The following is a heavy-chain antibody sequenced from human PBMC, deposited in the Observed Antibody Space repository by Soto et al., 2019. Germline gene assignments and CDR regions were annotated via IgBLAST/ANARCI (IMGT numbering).Heavy chain of an antibody. CDR1: GFTFSNYA. CDR2: IRGSATTT. Sequence: EVQLLESGGGLVQPGESLRLSCVASGFTFSNYAMSWVRQAPGKGLEWVSAIRGSATTTYYADSVRGRFTISRDNSENTLSGQINSLSVEDTAIYYWAKDILEGTPGRDVWGQATTVTVS. CDR3: AKDILEGTPGRDV. D-gene: IGHD2-21*01. V-gene: IGHV3-23*01. J-gene: IGHJ6*02.